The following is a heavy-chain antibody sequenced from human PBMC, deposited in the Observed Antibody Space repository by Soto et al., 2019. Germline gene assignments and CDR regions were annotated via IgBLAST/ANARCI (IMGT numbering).Heavy chain of an antibody. D-gene: IGHD6-13*01. V-gene: IGHV4-39*01. J-gene: IGHJ4*02. CDR2: IYYSGST. CDR1: GGSISSSSYY. CDR3: ARPMAAAATGAYYFDY. Sequence: NPSETLSLTCTVSGGSISSSSYYWGWIRQPPGKGLEWIGSIYYSGSTYYNPSLKSRVTISVDTSKNQFSLKLSSVTAADTAVYYCARPMAAAATGAYYFDYWGQGTLVTVSS.